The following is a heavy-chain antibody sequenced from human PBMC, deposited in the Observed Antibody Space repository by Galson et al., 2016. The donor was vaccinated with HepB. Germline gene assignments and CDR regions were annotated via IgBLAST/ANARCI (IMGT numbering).Heavy chain of an antibody. Sequence: SLRLSCATSGFTFSSYWMTWVRQAPGKGLEWVANIKQDGSEKYYVDSVEARFTISRDNAKNSLYLQMKNLRGEDTAVYYCARRWDYYDSSGYEILDFWGQGTLVTVSS. CDR1: GFTFSSYW. D-gene: IGHD3-22*01. CDR3: ARRWDYYDSSGYEILDF. V-gene: IGHV3-7*03. J-gene: IGHJ4*02. CDR2: IKQDGSEK.